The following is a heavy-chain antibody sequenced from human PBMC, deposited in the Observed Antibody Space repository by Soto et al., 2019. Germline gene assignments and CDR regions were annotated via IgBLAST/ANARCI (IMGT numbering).Heavy chain of an antibody. CDR3: ARGKAITMIVVVIDPYFDY. CDR2: IYYSGST. Sequence: PSETLSPPCTFSVGPFTVGVYNGSWIPHPPGKGRECIWYIYYSGSTYYNPSLKSRVTISVDTSKNQFSLKLSSVTAADTAVYYCARGKAITMIVVVIDPYFDYWGQGTLVTVSS. CDR1: VGPFTVGVYN. V-gene: IGHV4-30-4*01. D-gene: IGHD3-22*01. J-gene: IGHJ4*02.